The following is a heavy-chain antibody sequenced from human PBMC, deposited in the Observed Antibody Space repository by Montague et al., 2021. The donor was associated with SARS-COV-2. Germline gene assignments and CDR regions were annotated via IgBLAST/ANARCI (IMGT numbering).Heavy chain of an antibody. Sequence: SETLSLTCTVSGGSISSYYWSWIRQPPGKGLEWIGYIYHSGSTNYNPSLKSRVTISVDTSKNQFSLKLSSVTAADTAVYYCARVTRGYYYGLGLSAPFDYWGQGTLVTASS. J-gene: IGHJ4*02. V-gene: IGHV4-59*01. D-gene: IGHD3-10*01. CDR1: GGSISSYY. CDR3: ARVTRGYYYGLGLSAPFDY. CDR2: IYHSGST.